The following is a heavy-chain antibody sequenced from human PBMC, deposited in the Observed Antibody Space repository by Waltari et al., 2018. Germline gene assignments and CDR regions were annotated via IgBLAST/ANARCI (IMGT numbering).Heavy chain of an antibody. CDR2: IIPIFGTA. D-gene: IGHD4-17*01. CDR1: GGPFSSYA. J-gene: IGHJ4*02. CDR3: ARDLDYGDYEGDY. Sequence: QVQLVQSGAEVKKPGSSVKVSCKASGGPFSSYAISWVRQAPGQGLEWMGGIIPIFGTANYAQKFQGRVTITTDESTSTAYMELSSLRSEDTAVYYCARDLDYGDYEGDYWGQGTLVTVSS. V-gene: IGHV1-69*05.